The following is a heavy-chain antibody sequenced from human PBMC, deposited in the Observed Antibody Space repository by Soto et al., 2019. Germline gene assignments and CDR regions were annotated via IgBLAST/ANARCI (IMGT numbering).Heavy chain of an antibody. CDR2: IYHTGST. CDR1: GGSVAGSTW. J-gene: IGHJ6*02. CDR3: ARGQQLAYRVDV. Sequence: TCAVSGGSVAGSTWWHWVRQPPGKGLEWIGKIYHTGSTDYNPSLKSRVTIAVDKSRNQLSLHVNSLTAADTAVYYCARGQQLAYRVDVWGQGTTVTVP. V-gene: IGHV4-4*02. D-gene: IGHD6-13*01.